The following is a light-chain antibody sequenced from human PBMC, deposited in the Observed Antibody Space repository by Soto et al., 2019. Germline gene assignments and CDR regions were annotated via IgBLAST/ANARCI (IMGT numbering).Light chain of an antibody. Sequence: EIVLTQSPGTLSLSPGERATLPCRASQSVGRNYLAWYQQKLGQAPRLLIHGASSRATGIPDRFSGSGSGTDFILTISRVEPEDLAVYYCQQYARSPLTFGGGTKVEIK. CDR1: QSVGRNY. CDR2: GAS. V-gene: IGKV3-20*01. J-gene: IGKJ4*01. CDR3: QQYARSPLT.